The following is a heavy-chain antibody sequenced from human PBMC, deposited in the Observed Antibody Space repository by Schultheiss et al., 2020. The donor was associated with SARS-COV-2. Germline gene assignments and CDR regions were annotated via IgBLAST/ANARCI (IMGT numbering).Heavy chain of an antibody. V-gene: IGHV4-34*01. Sequence: SETLSLTCAVYGGSFSGYYWSWIRQPPGKGLEWIGEINHSGSTNYNPSLKSRVTISVDTSKNQFSLKLSSVTAADTAVYYCARAIYKDTAMVRGYYYYMDVWGKGTTVTVSS. CDR3: ARAIYKDTAMVRGYYYYMDV. D-gene: IGHD5-18*01. CDR1: GGSFSGYY. J-gene: IGHJ6*03. CDR2: INHSGST.